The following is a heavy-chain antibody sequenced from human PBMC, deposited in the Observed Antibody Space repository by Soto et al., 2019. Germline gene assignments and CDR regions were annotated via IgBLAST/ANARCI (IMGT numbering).Heavy chain of an antibody. CDR1: GGTFSSYA. CDR2: IIPIFGTA. V-gene: IGHV1-69*13. D-gene: IGHD3-22*01. CDR3: ARAYYYDSSGYFPDAFDI. J-gene: IGHJ3*02. Sequence: VASVKVSCKASGGTFSSYAISWVRQAPGQGXEWMGGIIPIFGTANYAQKFQGRVTITADESTSTAYMELSSLRSEDTAVYYCARAYYYDSSGYFPDAFDIWGQGTMVTVSS.